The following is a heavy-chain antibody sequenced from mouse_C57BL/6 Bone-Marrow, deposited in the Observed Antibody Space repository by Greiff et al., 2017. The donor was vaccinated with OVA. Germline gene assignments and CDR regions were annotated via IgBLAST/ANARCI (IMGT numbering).Heavy chain of an antibody. CDR1: GFTFSSYG. J-gene: IGHJ2*01. V-gene: IGHV5-6*02. D-gene: IGHD2-5*01. CDR2: ISSGGSYT. CDR3: AIRYSNYPGYFDY. Sequence: EVKVVESGGDLVKPGGSLNLSCAASGFTFSSYGMSWVRQTPDKRLEWVATISSGGSYTYYQDSVKGRFTISRDNAKNTLYLQMSSLKSEDTAMYDCAIRYSNYPGYFDYWGRGTALTVSS.